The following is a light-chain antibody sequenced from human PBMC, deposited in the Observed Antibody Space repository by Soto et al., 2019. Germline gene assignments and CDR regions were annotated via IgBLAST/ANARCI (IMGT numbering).Light chain of an antibody. CDR1: SSDVGNSNF. V-gene: IGLV2-8*01. CDR3: SSYADFNNVL. CDR2: KVT. Sequence: QSALTQPPSASGSPGQSVTISCTGTSSDVGNSNFISWYQHYPGKAPKPMIYKVTKRPSGVPDRFSGSKSGNIVSLTVSGLQGEDESNYYCSSYADFNNVLFGGGTKLTVL. J-gene: IGLJ3*02.